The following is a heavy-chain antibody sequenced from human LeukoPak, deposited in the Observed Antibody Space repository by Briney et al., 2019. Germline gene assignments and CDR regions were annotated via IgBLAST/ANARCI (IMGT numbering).Heavy chain of an antibody. J-gene: IGHJ6*02. CDR3: AREGDTSGYGMDV. CDR1: GFTVSSNY. CDR2: ISSGGST. D-gene: IGHD2-21*02. V-gene: IGHV3-66*01. Sequence: GGSLRLSCAASGFTVSSNYMSWVRQAPGKGLQWVSVISSGGSTHYADSAKGRFTISRDNSKNTLYLQMNSLTAEDTGVYYCAREGDTSGYGMDVWGQGTTVTVSS.